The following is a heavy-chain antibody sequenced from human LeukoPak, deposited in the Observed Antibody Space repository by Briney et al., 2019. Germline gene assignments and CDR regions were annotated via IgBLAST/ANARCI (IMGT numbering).Heavy chain of an antibody. CDR3: ARLLYDSSGYYRYYYYYMDV. D-gene: IGHD3-22*01. V-gene: IGHV4-34*01. CDR1: GGSFSGYY. CDR2: INHSGST. Sequence: SETLSLTCAVCGGSFSGYYWSWIRQPPGKGLEWIGEINHSGSTNYNPSLTSRATISVDTSKKQFSLKLSSVPAADTAVYYCARLLYDSSGYYRYYYYYMDVWGKGTTVTISS. J-gene: IGHJ6*03.